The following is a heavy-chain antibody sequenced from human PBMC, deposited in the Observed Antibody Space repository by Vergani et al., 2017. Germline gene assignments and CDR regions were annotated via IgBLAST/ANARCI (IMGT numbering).Heavy chain of an antibody. V-gene: IGHV4-59*01. CDR1: GGSLSSYY. CDR2: IYYSGST. CDR3: ARFYGDYDY. Sequence: QVQLQESGPGLVKPSETLSLTCTVSGGSLSSYYWSWIRQPPGKGLEWIGYIYYSGSTNYNPSLKSRVTISVDTSKNQFSLKLSSVTAADTAVYYCARFYGDYDYWGQGTLVTVSS. D-gene: IGHD4-17*01. J-gene: IGHJ4*02.